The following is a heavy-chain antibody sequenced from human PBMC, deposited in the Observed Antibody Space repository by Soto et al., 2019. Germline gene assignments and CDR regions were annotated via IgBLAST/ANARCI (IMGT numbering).Heavy chain of an antibody. V-gene: IGHV3-30-3*01. CDR3: ARGTTYYYDSSGYYSPDY. CDR1: GFTFSRYP. J-gene: IGHJ4*02. CDR2: MSYDGSNK. D-gene: IGHD3-22*01. Sequence: QVQLVESGGGVVQPGRSLRLSCAASGFTFSRYPMHWVRQAPGKGLEWVALMSYDGSNKYYADSVKGRFTISRDNSKNTLYLQMDSLRVEDTAVYYCARGTTYYYDSSGYYSPDYWGQGTLVTVS.